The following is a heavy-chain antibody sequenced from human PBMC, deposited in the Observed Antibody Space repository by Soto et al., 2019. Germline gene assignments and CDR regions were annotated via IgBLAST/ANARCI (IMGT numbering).Heavy chain of an antibody. Sequence: ASVKVSCKASGGTFSSYTISWVRQAPGQGLEWMGRIIPILGIANYAQKFQGRVTITADKSTSTAYMELSSLRSEDTAVYYCASSYQLLYYFDYWGQGTLVTVSS. J-gene: IGHJ4*02. V-gene: IGHV1-69*02. CDR2: IIPILGIA. CDR1: GGTFSSYT. D-gene: IGHD2-2*01. CDR3: ASSYQLLYYFDY.